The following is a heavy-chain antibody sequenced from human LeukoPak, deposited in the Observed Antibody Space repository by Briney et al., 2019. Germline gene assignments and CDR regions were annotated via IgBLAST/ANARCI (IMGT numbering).Heavy chain of an antibody. V-gene: IGHV3-11*01. CDR1: GFTLSDYY. J-gene: IGHJ6*02. CDR3: ARAGFYYNAMDV. CDR2: ISNTGNTI. D-gene: IGHD3-10*01. Sequence: GGSLRLSCAASGFTLSDYYMSWMRQAPGKGLEWVSYISNTGNTIYYADSVKGRFTISRDNAKKSLYVQMNSLRVEDTAVYYCARAGFYYNAMDVWGQGTTVTVSS.